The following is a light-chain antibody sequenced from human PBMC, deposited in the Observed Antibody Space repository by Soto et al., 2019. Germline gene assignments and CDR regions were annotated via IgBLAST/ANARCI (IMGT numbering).Light chain of an antibody. J-gene: IGKJ2*01. CDR1: QDIDNY. V-gene: IGKV1-33*01. CDR2: DAS. CDR3: KLYGKLTPYT. Sequence: DIQMTQSPSSLSASVGDRVTITCQASQDIDNYLNWYQQKPGQAPKLLIYDASNLETGVPSRFSGRGSGTVFTFTISSLQPEDVATYYCKLYGKLTPYTVGQGTKLELK.